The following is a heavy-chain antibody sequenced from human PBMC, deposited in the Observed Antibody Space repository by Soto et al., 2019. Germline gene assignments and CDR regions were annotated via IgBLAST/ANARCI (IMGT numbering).Heavy chain of an antibody. V-gene: IGHV4-34*01. Sequence: QVQLQQWGAGLLKPSETLSLTCAVYGGSFSGYYWSWIRQPPGKGLEWIGEINHSGSTNYNPSLKSRVTISVDTSKNQFSLKLSSVTAADTAVYYCAGRGGATGGYWFDPWGQGTLVTVSS. D-gene: IGHD1-26*01. CDR3: AGRGGATGGYWFDP. CDR2: INHSGST. CDR1: GGSFSGYY. J-gene: IGHJ5*02.